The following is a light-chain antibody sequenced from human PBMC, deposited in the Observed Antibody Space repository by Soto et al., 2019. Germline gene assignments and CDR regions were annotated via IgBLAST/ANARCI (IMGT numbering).Light chain of an antibody. CDR2: DDY. CDR1: TSNIEENS. J-gene: IGLJ3*02. Sequence: QAVVTQPPSASGTPGQRVTISCSGSTSNIEENSVTWYQRLPGTAPKVLIYDDYQRPSGVPDRFSGSKSGTSASLAISDLQSEDEGDYYCTAWDDSLNAWLFGGGTKVTVL. V-gene: IGLV1-44*01. CDR3: TAWDDSLNAWL.